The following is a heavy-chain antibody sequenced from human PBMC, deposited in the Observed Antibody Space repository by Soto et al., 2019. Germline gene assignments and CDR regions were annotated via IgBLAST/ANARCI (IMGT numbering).Heavy chain of an antibody. CDR1: GFTFTSSA. J-gene: IGHJ4*02. V-gene: IGHV1-58*01. Sequence: QMQLVQSGPEVKKPGTSVKVSCKASGFTFTSSAVQWVRQARGQRLEWIGWIVVGSGNTNYAQKFQERVTITRDMSTSTAYMELSSLRSEDTAVYYCAAIPMDGSGSKPVRFFDYWGQGTLVTVSS. CDR2: IVVGSGNT. CDR3: AAIPMDGSGSKPVRFFDY. D-gene: IGHD3-10*01.